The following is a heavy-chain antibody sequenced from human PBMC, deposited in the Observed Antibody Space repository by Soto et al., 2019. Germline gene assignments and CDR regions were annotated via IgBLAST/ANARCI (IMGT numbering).Heavy chain of an antibody. V-gene: IGHV3-23*01. CDR2: ISGSGGST. Sequence: ESGGGLVQPGGSLRLSCAASGFTFSSYAMSWVRQAPGKGLEWVSAISGSGGSTYYAASVKGRFTSAREDSKNTLYLQMNRLRAEDAAVYCCARPDAFEIWGHGTMVTVSS. CDR3: ARPDAFEI. J-gene: IGHJ3*02. CDR1: GFTFSSYA.